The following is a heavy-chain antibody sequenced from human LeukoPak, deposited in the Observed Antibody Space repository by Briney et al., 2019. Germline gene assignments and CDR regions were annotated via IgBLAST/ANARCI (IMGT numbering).Heavy chain of an antibody. V-gene: IGHV4-30-4*08. D-gene: IGHD3-10*01. J-gene: IGHJ6*03. CDR1: GGSISSGDYY. CDR3: ARSMVEGIYMEV. Sequence: SQTLSLTCTVSGGSISSGDYYWSWIRQPPGKGVEWIGYIYYSGSTYYNPSIKSRVTISVDTSKNQFSLKLSSVTAADTAVYYCARSMVEGIYMEVWGKGTTVTVPS. CDR2: IYYSGST.